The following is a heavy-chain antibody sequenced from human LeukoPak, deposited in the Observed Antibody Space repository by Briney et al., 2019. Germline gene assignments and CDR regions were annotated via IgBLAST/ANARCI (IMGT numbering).Heavy chain of an antibody. V-gene: IGHV4-59*01. CDR1: GGSFSGYY. J-gene: IGHJ6*02. Sequence: PSETLSLTCAVYGGSFSGYYWSWIRQPPGKGLEWIGYIYYSGSTNYNPSLKSRVTISVDTSKNPFSLKLSSVTAADTAVYYCARENYYYGMDVWGQGTTVTVSS. CDR3: ARENYYYGMDV. CDR2: IYYSGST.